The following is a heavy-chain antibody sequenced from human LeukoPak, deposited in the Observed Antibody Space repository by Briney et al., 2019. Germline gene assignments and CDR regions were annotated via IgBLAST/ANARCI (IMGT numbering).Heavy chain of an antibody. D-gene: IGHD3-10*01. CDR1: GFTFSTYS. CDR3: ARGTMTTLVRSIILDLGY. V-gene: IGHV3-21*01. CDR2: ISSSGSYI. J-gene: IGHJ4*02. Sequence: KPGGSLRLSCAASGFTFSTYSMNWVRQTPGKGLMWFSYISSSGSYIYYADSVRDRFTISRDNAKHSLYLQMDSLRAEDTAVYYCARGTMTTLVRSIILDLGYWGQGTLVTVSS.